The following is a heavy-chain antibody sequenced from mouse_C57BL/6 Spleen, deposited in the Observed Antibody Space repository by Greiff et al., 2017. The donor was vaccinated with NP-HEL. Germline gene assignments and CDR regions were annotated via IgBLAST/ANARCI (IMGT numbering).Heavy chain of an antibody. D-gene: IGHD1-1*01. V-gene: IGHV1-61*01. J-gene: IGHJ2*01. Sequence: QVQLQQPGAELVRPGSSVKLSCKASGYTFTSYWMDWVKQRPGQGLEWIGNIYPSDSETHYNQKFKDKATLTVDKSSSTAYMQLSSLTSEDSAVYYCARGDYYYGRRESFDYWGQGTTLTVSS. CDR3: ARGDYYYGRRESFDY. CDR1: GYTFTSYW. CDR2: IYPSDSET.